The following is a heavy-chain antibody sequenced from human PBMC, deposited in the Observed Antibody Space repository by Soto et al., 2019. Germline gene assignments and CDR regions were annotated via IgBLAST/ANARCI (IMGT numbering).Heavy chain of an antibody. V-gene: IGHV3-9*01. J-gene: IGHJ4*02. CDR3: AKGYNWNYGYYFDY. CDR2: ISWNSGSI. CDR1: GFTFDDYA. Sequence: GGSLRLSCAASGFTFDDYAMHWVRQAPGKGLGWVSGISWNSGSIGYADSVKGRFTISRDNAKNSLYLQMNSLRAEDTALYYCAKGYNWNYGYYFDYWGQGTLVTVSS. D-gene: IGHD1-7*01.